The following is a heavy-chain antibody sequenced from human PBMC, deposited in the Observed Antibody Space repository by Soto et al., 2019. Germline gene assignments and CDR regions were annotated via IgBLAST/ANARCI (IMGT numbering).Heavy chain of an antibody. J-gene: IGHJ4*02. V-gene: IGHV1-18*01. CDR1: GYTFTSYG. Sequence: QVQLVQSGAEVKKPGASVKVSCKASGYTFTSYGISWVRQAPGQGLEWMVWISAYNGNTNYAQKLQGRVTMTTDTSTSTAYMELRSLRSDDTAVYYCARDRYCSGGSCYSLAVDYWGQGTLVTVSS. D-gene: IGHD2-15*01. CDR2: ISAYNGNT. CDR3: ARDRYCSGGSCYSLAVDY.